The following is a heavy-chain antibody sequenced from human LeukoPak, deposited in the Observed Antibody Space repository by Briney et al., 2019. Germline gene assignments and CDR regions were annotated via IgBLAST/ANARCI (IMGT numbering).Heavy chain of an antibody. Sequence: GGSLRLSCAASGFTFDDYAMHWVRQAPGKGPEWVSGISWNSGSIGYADSVKGRFTISRDNAKSSLYLQMNSLRAADTALYYCAKEGGRCSSTSCYRAAHWFDPWGQGTLVTVSS. J-gene: IGHJ5*02. D-gene: IGHD2-2*01. CDR2: ISWNSGSI. CDR3: AKEGGRCSSTSCYRAAHWFDP. V-gene: IGHV3-9*01. CDR1: GFTFDDYA.